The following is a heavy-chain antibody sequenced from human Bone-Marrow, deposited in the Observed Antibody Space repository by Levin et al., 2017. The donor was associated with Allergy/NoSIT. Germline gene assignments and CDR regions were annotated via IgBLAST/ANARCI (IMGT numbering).Heavy chain of an antibody. D-gene: IGHD1-26*01. Sequence: PGGSLRLSCTTSGFTFSSYGMHWVRQAPGKGLEWVTSIWYDGSYKFYADSVKGRFTISRDNSKNTLYLQMDSLRAEDTAMYYCARDHLKVGGTREDGRAFEIWGQGTMVTVSS. CDR2: IWYDGSYK. CDR3: ARDHLKVGGTREDGRAFEI. V-gene: IGHV3-33*01. CDR1: GFTFSSYG. J-gene: IGHJ3*02.